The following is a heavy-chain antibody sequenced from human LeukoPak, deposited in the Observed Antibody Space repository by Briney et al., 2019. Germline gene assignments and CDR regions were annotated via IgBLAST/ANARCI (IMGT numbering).Heavy chain of an antibody. D-gene: IGHD1-26*01. Sequence: SETLSLTCTASSGSISSYYWGWVRQPPGKGLEWIGRIYTTGTTHYNPSLKSRVTMSMDTSTNQFSLNLRSMTAADTAVYYCGRQGYTASYYFLDYWSQGTLVAVS. CDR2: IYTTGTT. V-gene: IGHV4-4*07. CDR3: GRQGYTASYYFLDY. J-gene: IGHJ4*02. CDR1: SGSISSYY.